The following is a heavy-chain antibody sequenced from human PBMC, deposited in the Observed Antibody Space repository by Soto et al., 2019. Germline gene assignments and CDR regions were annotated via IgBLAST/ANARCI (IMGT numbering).Heavy chain of an antibody. J-gene: IGHJ6*02. V-gene: IGHV4-59*08. CDR2: IYYSGST. CDR1: GGSISSYY. D-gene: IGHD6-13*01. CDR3: ARLYSSSWYSTAYYYYYGMDV. Sequence: SETLSLTCTVSGGSISSYYWSWIRQPPGKGLEWIGYIYYSGSTNYNPSLKGRVTISVDTSKNQFSLKLSSVTAADTAVYYCARLYSSSWYSTAYYYYYGMDVWGQGTTVTVSS.